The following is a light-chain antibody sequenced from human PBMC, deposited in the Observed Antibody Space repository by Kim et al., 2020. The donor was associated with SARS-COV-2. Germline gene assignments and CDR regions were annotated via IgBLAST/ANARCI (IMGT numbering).Light chain of an antibody. CDR2: QDS. Sequence: SYELTQPPSVSVSPGQTASITCSGDKLGDKYACWYQQKPGQSPVLVIYQDSKRPSGIPERFSGSKSGTTATLTITGTQATDEADYYCQAWDSRTVIFGGGTQLTVL. V-gene: IGLV3-1*01. J-gene: IGLJ2*01. CDR1: KLGDKY. CDR3: QAWDSRTVI.